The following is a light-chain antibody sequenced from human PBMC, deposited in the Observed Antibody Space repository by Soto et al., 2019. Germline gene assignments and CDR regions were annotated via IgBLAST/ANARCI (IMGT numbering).Light chain of an antibody. CDR2: IAS. CDR3: HQYGTSPCT. CDR1: QSVNSDY. J-gene: IGKJ1*01. V-gene: IGKV3-20*01. Sequence: EIVLTQSPGTLSLFPGERATLSCRATQSVNSDYLAWYQQKPGQAPRLLIYIASRRATGIPDRFSGSGSGTDFTLTINRLEPEDFAVYYCHQYGTSPCTFGQGTKVEIK.